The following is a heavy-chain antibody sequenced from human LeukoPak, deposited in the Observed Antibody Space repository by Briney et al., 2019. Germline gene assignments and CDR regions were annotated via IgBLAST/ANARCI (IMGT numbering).Heavy chain of an antibody. Sequence: GASVKVSCKASDYTFTSYGISWVRQAPGQGLEWMGWISTYNGHTNYAQNLQGRVTMTTDTSTSTAYMELRSLRSDDTALYYCARDATYYDFSGGHTPYSFDYWGQGTLVTVSS. CDR2: ISTYNGHT. D-gene: IGHD3-3*01. J-gene: IGHJ4*02. CDR1: DYTFTSYG. CDR3: ARDATYYDFSGGHTPYSFDY. V-gene: IGHV1-18*01.